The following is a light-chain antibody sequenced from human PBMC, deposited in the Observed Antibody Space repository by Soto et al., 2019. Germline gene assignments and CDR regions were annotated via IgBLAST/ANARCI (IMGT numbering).Light chain of an antibody. V-gene: IGKV1-5*01. J-gene: IGKJ1*01. CDR3: QQYNSYST. Sequence: DIQMTQSPPTLSASVGDRVTITCRASQSISGWLAWYQQKPGKVPKLLIYDASNLEGGVPSRFSGTGSGTEFTLTISSLQPEDFATYYCQQYNSYSTFGQGTKVDIK. CDR2: DAS. CDR1: QSISGW.